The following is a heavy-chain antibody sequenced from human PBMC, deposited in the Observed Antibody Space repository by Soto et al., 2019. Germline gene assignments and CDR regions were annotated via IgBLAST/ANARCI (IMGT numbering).Heavy chain of an antibody. D-gene: IGHD3-16*02. CDR1: GGSISSSSYY. CDR2: IYYSGST. V-gene: IGHV4-39*01. J-gene: IGHJ4*02. Sequence: SETLSLTCTVSGGSISSSSYYWGWIRQPPGKGLEWIGSIYYSGSTYYNPSLKSRVTISVDTSKNQFSLKLSSVTAADTAVYYCARLRFGGVIGVYFDYWGQGTLVTVSS. CDR3: ARLRFGGVIGVYFDY.